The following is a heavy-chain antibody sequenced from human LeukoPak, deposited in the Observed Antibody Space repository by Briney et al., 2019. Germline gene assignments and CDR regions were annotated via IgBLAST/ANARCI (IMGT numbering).Heavy chain of an antibody. CDR3: ARRRYGGYLLFFDY. CDR1: GGSFSGYY. Sequence: RSETLSLTCAVYGGSFSGYYWSWIRQPPGKGLEWIGEINHSGSTNYNPSLKSRVTISVDTSKNQFSLKLSSVTAADTAVYYCARRRYGGYLLFFDYWGQGTLVTVSS. CDR2: INHSGST. J-gene: IGHJ4*02. V-gene: IGHV4-34*01. D-gene: IGHD5-12*01.